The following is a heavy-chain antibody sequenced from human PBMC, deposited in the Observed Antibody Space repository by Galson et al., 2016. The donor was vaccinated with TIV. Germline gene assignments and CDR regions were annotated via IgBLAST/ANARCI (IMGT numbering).Heavy chain of an antibody. V-gene: IGHV3-21*06. CDR3: VRDAPTDGSGYSGGYFDS. CDR2: ISSYSSYI. CDR1: GFTFNTCG. Sequence: SLRLSCAASGFTFNTCGMNWARQAPGKGLECISSISSYSSYIYYADSVRGRFTISRDNAKNSVYLQMNSLRVEDTAVYYCVRDAPTDGSGYSGGYFDSWGQGTLVTVSS. D-gene: IGHD3-22*01. J-gene: IGHJ4*02.